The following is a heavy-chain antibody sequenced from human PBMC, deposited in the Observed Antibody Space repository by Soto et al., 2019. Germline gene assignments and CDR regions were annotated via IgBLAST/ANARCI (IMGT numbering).Heavy chain of an antibody. Sequence: ASVKVSCKASGYTFTSYDINWVRQATGKGLEWMGWMNPNSGNTGYAQKLQGRVTMTRNTSISTAYMELSSLRSEDTAVYYCARGVFLGIAVAAFDYWGQGTLVTVSS. CDR3: ARGVFLGIAVAAFDY. CDR1: GYTFTSYD. V-gene: IGHV1-8*01. CDR2: MNPNSGNT. D-gene: IGHD6-19*01. J-gene: IGHJ4*02.